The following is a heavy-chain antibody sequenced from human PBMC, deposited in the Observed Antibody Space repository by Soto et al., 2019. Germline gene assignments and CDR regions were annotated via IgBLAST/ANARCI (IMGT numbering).Heavy chain of an antibody. CDR1: GGSFSGYY. D-gene: IGHD3-16*01. CDR3: ARGRAWLRWYFDY. V-gene: IGHV4-34*01. CDR2: INHSGST. Sequence: PSETLSLTCAVYGGSFSGYYWSWIRQPPGKGLEWIGEINHSGSTNYNPSLKSRVTISVDTSKNQFSLKLSSVTAADTAVYYCARGRAWLRWYFDYWGQGTLVTVSS. J-gene: IGHJ4*02.